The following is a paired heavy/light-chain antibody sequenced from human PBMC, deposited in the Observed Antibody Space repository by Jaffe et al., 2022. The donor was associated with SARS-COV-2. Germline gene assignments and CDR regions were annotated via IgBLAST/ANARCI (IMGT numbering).Light chain of an antibody. CDR1: SSDVGGYNY. CDR3: SSYTNSGTHYV. CDR2: EVT. Sequence: QSALTQPASVSGSPGQSITISCTGTSSDVGGYNYVSWYQQHPGKAPKLMIYEVTSRPSGVSTRFSGSKSANTASLTISGLQAEDEADYYCSSYTNSGTHYVFGAGTKVTVL. V-gene: IGLV2-14*01. J-gene: IGLJ1*01.
Heavy chain of an antibody. V-gene: IGHV3-7*01. CDR1: GLPFNDLW. CDR3: AGTIATPHGMDV. D-gene: IGHD6-13*01. J-gene: IGHJ6*02. CDR2: IKGDGSEK. Sequence: EVQLVESGGGLVQPGGSLRLSCAASGLPFNDLWMTWARQAPGKGLEWVANIKGDGSEKYYGDSVKGRFTISRDNAKNSLYLQMSSLRAEDTALYYCAGTIATPHGMDVWGQGTTVTVSS.